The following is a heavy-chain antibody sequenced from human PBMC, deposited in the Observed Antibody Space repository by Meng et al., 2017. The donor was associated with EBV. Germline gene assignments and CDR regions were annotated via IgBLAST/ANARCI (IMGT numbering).Heavy chain of an antibody. V-gene: IGHV1-2*06. J-gene: IGHJ4*02. D-gene: IGHD6-19*01. CDR3: ARVGIAVAGTGDY. CDR1: GYAFTGYY. Sequence: QVPLVQAGGEVKKPGASVKVSCKASGYAFTGYYMHWVRQAPGQGLEWMGRINPNSGGTNYAQKFQGRVTMTRDTSISTAYMELSRLRSDDTAVYYCARVGIAVAGTGDYWGQGTLVTVSS. CDR2: INPNSGGT.